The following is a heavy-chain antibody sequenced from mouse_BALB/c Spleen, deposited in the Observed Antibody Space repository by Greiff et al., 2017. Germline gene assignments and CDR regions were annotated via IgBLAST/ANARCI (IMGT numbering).Heavy chain of an antibody. CDR2: ISSGGST. CDR3: ARVDYAAWFAY. J-gene: IGHJ3*01. V-gene: IGHV5-6-5*01. Sequence: EVMLVESGGGLVKPGGSLKLSCAASGFTFSSYAMSWVRQTPEKRLEWVASISSGGSTYYPDSVKGRFTISRDNARNILYLQMSSLRSEDTAMYYCARVDYAAWFAYWGQGTLVTVSA. CDR1: GFTFSSYA. D-gene: IGHD2-4*01.